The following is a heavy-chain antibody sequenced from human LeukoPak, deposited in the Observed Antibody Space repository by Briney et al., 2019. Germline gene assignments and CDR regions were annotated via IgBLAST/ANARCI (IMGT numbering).Heavy chain of an antibody. CDR2: IRYDGSNE. J-gene: IGHJ4*02. CDR3: AKVKDPGIAAADY. CDR1: GFTFTIYG. D-gene: IGHD6-13*01. V-gene: IGHV3-30*02. Sequence: PGGSLRLSCAASGFTFTIYGMHWVRQAPGKGLEWVAFIRYDGSNEYYADSVKVRFTISRDNSKNTLYLRMNSLRPEDTAIYYCAKVKDPGIAAADYWGQGTLVTVSS.